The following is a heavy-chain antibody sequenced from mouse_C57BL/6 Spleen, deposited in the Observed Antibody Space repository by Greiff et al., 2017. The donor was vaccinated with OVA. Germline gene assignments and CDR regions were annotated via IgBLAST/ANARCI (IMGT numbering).Heavy chain of an antibody. D-gene: IGHD2-3*01. CDR1: GFNIKNTY. CDR2: IDPANGNT. Sequence: EVQLKQSVAELVRPGASVKLSCTASGFNIKNTYMHWVKQRPEQGLEWIGRIDPANGNTTYAPKFQGKATITADTSSTTAYLQLSSLTSEDTAIYYCARVKGYYYYAMDYWGQGTSVTVSS. CDR3: ARVKGYYYYAMDY. V-gene: IGHV14-3*01. J-gene: IGHJ4*01.